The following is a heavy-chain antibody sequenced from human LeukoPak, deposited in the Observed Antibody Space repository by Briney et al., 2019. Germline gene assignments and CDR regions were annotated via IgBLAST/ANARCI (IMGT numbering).Heavy chain of an antibody. CDR1: GGSISSRTYY. CDR2: SYYSGST. V-gene: IGHV4-39*01. Sequence: SETLSLTCTVSGGSISSRTYYWGWIRQPPGKGLEWIGSSYYSGSTYYNPSLKSRVTISVDTSKNQFSLKLRSVTAADTAVYYCARLADCSSTRCHDYWAREPWSPSP. CDR3: ARLADCSSTRCHDY. J-gene: IGHJ4*02. D-gene: IGHD2-2*01.